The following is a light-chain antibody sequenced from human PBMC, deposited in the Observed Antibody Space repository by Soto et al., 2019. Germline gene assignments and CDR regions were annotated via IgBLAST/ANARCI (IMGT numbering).Light chain of an antibody. Sequence: IVLPHSPVTLSVSPEKSATLSCRASQTVSSNVAWYQQRPGQATRLLIDGAFTRATGVPARFSGRRSGTEFTLTISSPQSEDFAVYCCQQYNNWPITFGQGTRLEI. CDR2: GAF. J-gene: IGKJ5*01. V-gene: IGKV3-15*01. CDR3: QQYNNWPIT. CDR1: QTVSSN.